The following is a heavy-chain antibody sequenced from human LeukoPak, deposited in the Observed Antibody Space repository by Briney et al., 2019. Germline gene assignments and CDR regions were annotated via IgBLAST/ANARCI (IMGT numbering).Heavy chain of an antibody. CDR2: IYSGGST. V-gene: IGHV3-53*01. CDR3: ARDYYDSRGYRTRMQD. CDR1: GFTFSSYA. Sequence: GGSLRLSCAASGFTFSSYAMNWVRQAPGKGLEWVSVIYSGGSTYYADSVKGRFTISRDNSKNTLYLQMNSLRAEDTAVYYCARDYYDSRGYRTRMQDWGQGTLVTVSS. J-gene: IGHJ4*02. D-gene: IGHD3-22*01.